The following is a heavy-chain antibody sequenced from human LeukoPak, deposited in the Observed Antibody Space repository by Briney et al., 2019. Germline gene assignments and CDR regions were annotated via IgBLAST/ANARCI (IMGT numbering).Heavy chain of an antibody. D-gene: IGHD4-23*01. CDR3: ARVFSVVTHNFDY. V-gene: IGHV3-21*01. CDR1: GFTFSSYS. J-gene: IGHJ4*02. Sequence: GSLRLSCAASGFTFSSYSMNWVRQAPGKGLEWVSSISSSSSYIYYADSVKGRLTISRDNAKNSLYLQMNSLRAEDTAVYYCARVFSVVTHNFDYWGQGTLVTVSS. CDR2: ISSSSSYI.